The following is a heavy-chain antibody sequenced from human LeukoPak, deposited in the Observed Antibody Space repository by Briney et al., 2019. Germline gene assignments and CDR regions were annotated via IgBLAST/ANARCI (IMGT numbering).Heavy chain of an antibody. J-gene: IGHJ4*02. V-gene: IGHV4-59*08. CDR1: GGSISSYY. D-gene: IGHD3-22*01. CDR2: IYYSGST. Sequence: PSETLSLTCTVSGGSISSYYWSWIRQPPGKGLEWIGYIYYSGSTNYNPSLKSRVTISVDTSKNQFSLKSSSVTAADTAVYYCARRAFSSGYYYFDYWGQGTLVTVSS. CDR3: ARRAFSSGYYYFDY.